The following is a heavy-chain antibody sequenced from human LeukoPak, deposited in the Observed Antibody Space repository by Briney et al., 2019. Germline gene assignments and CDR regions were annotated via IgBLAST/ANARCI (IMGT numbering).Heavy chain of an antibody. J-gene: IGHJ4*02. CDR1: GFTVSSCY. Sequence: GGSLRLSCAASGFTVSSCYMTWVRQAPGGGLEWVSIIYSGGSTSYADSVKGRFTISRDNSKNTLYLKMTSLRAEDTAVYYCARDVVGATYFDWGQGTLVTVSS. CDR3: ARDVVGATYFD. CDR2: IYSGGST. D-gene: IGHD1-26*01. V-gene: IGHV3-53*01.